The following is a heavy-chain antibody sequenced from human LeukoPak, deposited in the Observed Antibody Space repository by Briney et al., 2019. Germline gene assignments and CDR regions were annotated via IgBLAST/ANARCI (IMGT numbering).Heavy chain of an antibody. V-gene: IGHV3-23*01. CDR1: GLSFRSHA. CDR3: AKDRPNYYGSDGNYYKRDGDY. CDR2: ITSSGEST. D-gene: IGHD3-10*01. Sequence: GGSLRLSCAASGLSFRSHAMSWVRQAPGKGLEWVSSITSSGESTYYADSGKGRFTISRDNSKNTLYLQMNSLRADDTAVYYCAKDRPNYYGSDGNYYKRDGDYWGQGTLVTVSS. J-gene: IGHJ4*02.